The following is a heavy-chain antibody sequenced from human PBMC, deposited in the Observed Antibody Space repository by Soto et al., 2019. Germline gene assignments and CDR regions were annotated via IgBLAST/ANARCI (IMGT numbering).Heavy chain of an antibody. V-gene: IGHV4-34*01. J-gene: IGHJ5*02. CDR2: INHSGST. D-gene: IGHD3-10*01. CDR3: ARGAITMVRGVPRPRRRFDP. CDR1: GGSFSGYY. Sequence: QVQLQQWGAGLLKPSETLSLTCAVYGGSFSGYYWSWIRQPPGKGLEWIGEINHSGSTNYNPSLKSRVTIAGDTSKNQCSLKLSSVTAADTAVYDCARGAITMVRGVPRPRRRFDPWGQGTLVTVSS.